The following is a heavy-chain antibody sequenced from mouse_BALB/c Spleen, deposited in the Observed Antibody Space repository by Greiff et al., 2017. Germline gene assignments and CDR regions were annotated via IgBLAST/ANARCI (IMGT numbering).Heavy chain of an antibody. Sequence: EVQLQQSGTVLARPGASVKMSCKASGYTFTSYWMHWVKQRPGQGLEWIGAIYPGNSDTSYNQKFKGKAKLTAVTSTSTAYMELSSLTNEDSAVYYCTRGGYYGSSYNYAMDYWGQGTSVTVSS. CDR3: TRGGYYGSSYNYAMDY. CDR1: GYTFTSYW. J-gene: IGHJ4*01. CDR2: IYPGNSDT. D-gene: IGHD1-1*01. V-gene: IGHV1-5*01.